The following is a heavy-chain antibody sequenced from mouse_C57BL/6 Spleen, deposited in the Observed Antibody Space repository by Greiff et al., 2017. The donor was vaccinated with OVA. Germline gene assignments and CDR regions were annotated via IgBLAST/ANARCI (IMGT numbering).Heavy chain of an antibody. V-gene: IGHV1-26*01. CDR2: INPNNGGT. D-gene: IGHD1-1*01. CDR1: GYTFTDYY. J-gene: IGHJ4*01. Sequence: EVQLQQSGPELVKPGASVKISCKASGYTFTDYYMNWVKQSHGKSLEWIGDINPNNGGTSYNQKFKGKATLTVDKSSSTAYMELRSLTSEDSAVYYGERGVTTVVALYYAMDYWGKGTSVTVSS. CDR3: ERGVTTVVALYYAMDY.